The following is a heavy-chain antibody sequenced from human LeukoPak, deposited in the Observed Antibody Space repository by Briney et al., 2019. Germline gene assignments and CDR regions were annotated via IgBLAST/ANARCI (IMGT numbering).Heavy chain of an antibody. CDR1: GYTFTNYG. Sequence: GSSVKVSCKASGYTFTNYGISWVRQAPGQGLEWMGWISTYNGDTNYAQKLQGRVTMTTDTSTSTASMELRSLRSDDTAVYYCARERGYDSSGYYHDAFDVWGQGTMVTVSS. CDR2: ISTYNGDT. D-gene: IGHD3-22*01. V-gene: IGHV1-18*01. J-gene: IGHJ3*01. CDR3: ARERGYDSSGYYHDAFDV.